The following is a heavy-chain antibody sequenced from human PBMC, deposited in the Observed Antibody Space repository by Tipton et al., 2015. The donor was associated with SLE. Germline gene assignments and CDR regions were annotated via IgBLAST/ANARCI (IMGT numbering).Heavy chain of an antibody. CDR1: GFTFSSYG. V-gene: IGHV3-33*08. CDR2: LWYDGSNK. D-gene: IGHD2-8*02. CDR3: AKSSRTGGWYFDL. J-gene: IGHJ2*01. Sequence: SLRLSCAASGFTFSSYGMHWVRQVPGKGLEWVAVLWYDGSNKYYADSVKGRFTISRDNSKNTLCLQMNSLRAEDTAIYYCAKSSRTGGWYFDLWGRGTLATVSS.